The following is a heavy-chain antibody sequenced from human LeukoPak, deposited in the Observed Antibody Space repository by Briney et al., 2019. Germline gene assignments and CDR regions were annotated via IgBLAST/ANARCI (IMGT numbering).Heavy chain of an antibody. J-gene: IGHJ4*02. D-gene: IGHD6-19*01. CDR2: INAGNGNT. CDR1: GYTFTSYA. V-gene: IGHV1-3*03. CDR3: ARVVKYSSGPLTDLLPYYFDY. Sequence: ASVKVSCKASGYTFTSYAMHWVRQAPGQRLEWMGWINAGNGNTKCSQEFQGRVTITRDTSASTAYMELSSLRFEDMAVYYCARVVKYSSGPLTDLLPYYFDYWGQGTLVTVSS.